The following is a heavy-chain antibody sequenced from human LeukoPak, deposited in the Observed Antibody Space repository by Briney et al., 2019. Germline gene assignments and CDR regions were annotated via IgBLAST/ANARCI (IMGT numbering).Heavy chain of an antibody. CDR1: GFTFSSYA. CDR3: AKDRLIAAAGTDFDY. V-gene: IGHV3-30*04. Sequence: GRSLRLSRAASGFTFSSYAMHWVRQAPGKGLEWVAVISYDGSNKYYADSVKGRFTISRDNSKNTLYLQMNSLRAEDTAVYYCAKDRLIAAAGTDFDYWGQGTLVTVSS. D-gene: IGHD6-13*01. CDR2: ISYDGSNK. J-gene: IGHJ4*02.